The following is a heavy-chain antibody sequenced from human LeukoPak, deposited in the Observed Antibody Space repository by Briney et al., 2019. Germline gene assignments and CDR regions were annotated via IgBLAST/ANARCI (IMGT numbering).Heavy chain of an antibody. D-gene: IGHD3-10*01. CDR1: GFTFSSYS. J-gene: IGHJ4*02. V-gene: IGHV3-21*01. CDR2: ISSSSSYI. CDR3: ARWADFGSGSYFLDYFDY. Sequence: GGSLRLSCAASGFTFSSYSMNWVRQAPGKGLEWVSSISSSSSYIYYADSVKGRFTISRDNAKNSLYLQMNSLRAEDTAVYYCARWADFGSGSYFLDYFDYWGQGTLVTVSS.